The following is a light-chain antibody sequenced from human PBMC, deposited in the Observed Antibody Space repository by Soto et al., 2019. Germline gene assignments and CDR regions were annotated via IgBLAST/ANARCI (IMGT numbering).Light chain of an antibody. CDR1: QSVTSY. CDR2: SAS. V-gene: IGKV1-33*01. Sequence: DIQMTQSPSSLSASIGDRVTITCRSSQSVTSYLNWYQQKPGKAPKLLIYSASSLESGVPSRSSGSGSGTDFTFTTSSLQPADIATYYCQQSDNLPFTFGPGTKVDI. CDR3: QQSDNLPFT. J-gene: IGKJ3*01.